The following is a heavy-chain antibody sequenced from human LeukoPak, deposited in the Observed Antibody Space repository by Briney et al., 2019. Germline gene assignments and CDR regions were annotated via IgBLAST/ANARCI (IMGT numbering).Heavy chain of an antibody. CDR1: GYTLTELS. CDR3: AILLLKGYSYGWYFDY. CDR2: FDPEDGET. D-gene: IGHD5-18*01. Sequence: ASVKVSCKVSGYTLTELSMHWVRQAPGKGLEWMEGFDPEDGETIYAQKFQGRVTMTEDTSTDTAYMELSSLRSEDTAVYYCAILLLKGYSYGWYFDYWGQGTLVTVSS. V-gene: IGHV1-24*01. J-gene: IGHJ4*02.